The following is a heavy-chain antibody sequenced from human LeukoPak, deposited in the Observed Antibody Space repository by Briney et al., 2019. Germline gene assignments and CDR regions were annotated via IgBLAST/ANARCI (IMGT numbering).Heavy chain of an antibody. CDR3: ARDPAWSPFDY. Sequence: SQTLSLTCTVSGGSISSGDYYWSWIRQPPGKGLEWIGRIYHSGTTHFNPSLKSRVTISVDTSKNQFSLNLIYVTAADTAVYYCARDPAWSPFDYWGQGTLVTVSS. CDR1: GGSISSGDYY. J-gene: IGHJ4*02. CDR2: IYHSGTT. V-gene: IGHV4-30-4*01. D-gene: IGHD2-15*01.